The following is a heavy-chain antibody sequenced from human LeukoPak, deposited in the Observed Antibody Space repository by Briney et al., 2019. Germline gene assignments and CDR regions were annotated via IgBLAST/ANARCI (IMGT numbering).Heavy chain of an antibody. Sequence: GASVKVSCKASGYTFTSYGISWVRQAPGQGLEWMGRIIPILGIANYAQKFQGRVTITADKSTSTAYMELSSLRSEDTAVYYCAKGFWTGTHAFDIWGQGTMVTVSS. CDR3: AKGFWTGTHAFDI. D-gene: IGHD1-7*01. CDR2: IIPILGIA. V-gene: IGHV1-69*04. J-gene: IGHJ3*02. CDR1: GYTFTSYG.